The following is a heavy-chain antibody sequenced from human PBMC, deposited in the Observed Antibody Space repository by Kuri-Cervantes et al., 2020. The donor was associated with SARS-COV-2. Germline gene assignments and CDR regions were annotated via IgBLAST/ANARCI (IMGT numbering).Heavy chain of an antibody. CDR3: AKAALGYRSGGSCYNNWFDP. V-gene: IGHV3-23*01. Sequence: GGSLRLSCAASGFTFSSYSMNWVRQAPGKGLEWVSAISGSGGSTYYADSVKGRFTISRDNSKNTLYLQMNSLRAEDTAVYYCAKAALGYRSGGSCYNNWFDPWGQGTLVTVSS. CDR2: ISGSGGST. CDR1: GFTFSSYS. J-gene: IGHJ5*02. D-gene: IGHD2-15*01.